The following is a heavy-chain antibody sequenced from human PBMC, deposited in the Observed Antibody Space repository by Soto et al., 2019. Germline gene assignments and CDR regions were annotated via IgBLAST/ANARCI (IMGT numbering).Heavy chain of an antibody. V-gene: IGHV1-69*06. J-gene: IGHJ5*02. CDR1: GCTVSSYS. CDR3: ASRIGGVRFLEWLPVDG. Sequence: QLQLVQSEAEVKKPGSSVRVSCKSSGCTVSSYSLSCLRQAPGQGLEWVGGILPLRETPKYAQKFQGRVTISVDRSPNTGYMDLTRLASEDTAVYYCASRIGGVRFLEWLPVDGWCKGTLVTVSS. CDR2: ILPLRETP. D-gene: IGHD3-3*01.